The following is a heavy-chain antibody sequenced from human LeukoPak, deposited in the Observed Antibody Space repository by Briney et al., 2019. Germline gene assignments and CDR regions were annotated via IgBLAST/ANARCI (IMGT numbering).Heavy chain of an antibody. J-gene: IGHJ4*02. CDR1: GFTFSSHG. V-gene: IGHV3-33*01. CDR3: AREGRDGYNWGDFDY. D-gene: IGHD5-24*01. Sequence: GRSLRLSCAASGFTFSSHGMHWVRQAPGKGLEWVAVIWYDGSNKYYADSVKGRFTISRDNSKNTLYLQMNSLRAEDTAVYCCAREGRDGYNWGDFDYWGQGTLVTVSS. CDR2: IWYDGSNK.